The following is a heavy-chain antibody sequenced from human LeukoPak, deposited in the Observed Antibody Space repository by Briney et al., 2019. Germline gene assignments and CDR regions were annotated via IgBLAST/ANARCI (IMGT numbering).Heavy chain of an antibody. D-gene: IGHD3-10*01. V-gene: IGHV3-11*06. CDR1: GFTFSDYY. CDR2: ISSSSSYT. CDR3: ARGHLWFGEPILDY. J-gene: IGHJ4*02. Sequence: GGSLRLSCAASGFTFSDYYMSWIRQAPGKGLGWVSYISSSSSYTNYADSVKGRFTISRDNAKNSLYLQMNSLRAEDTAVYYCARGHLWFGEPILDYWGQGTLVTVSS.